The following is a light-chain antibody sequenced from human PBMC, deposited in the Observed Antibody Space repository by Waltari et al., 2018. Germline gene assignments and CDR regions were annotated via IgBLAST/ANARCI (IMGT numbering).Light chain of an antibody. CDR2: KAS. V-gene: IGKV1-5*03. J-gene: IGKJ1*01. Sequence: DIQMTQSPSTLSASVGDRVTITCRASQTIGNYLAWYQQKPGRAPKLLMYKASSLEGGVPSRFTGSGSWTEFTLTISSLQPDDFATYYCQQFESYPWTFGQGTKVEIK. CDR1: QTIGNY. CDR3: QQFESYPWT.